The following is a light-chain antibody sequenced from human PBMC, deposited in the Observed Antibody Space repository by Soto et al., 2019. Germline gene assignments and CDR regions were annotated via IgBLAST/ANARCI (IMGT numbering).Light chain of an antibody. CDR1: QILLHIDGKTY. V-gene: IGKV2D-29*01. J-gene: IGKJ5*01. CDR2: EVS. CDR3: VQRTQRPSIT. Sequence: DIVMTQTPLSLSVTPGQPASISCNSSQILLHIDGKTYLYWSLQKSRQPPQLLISEVSNRFSGVPDRFSGSGSGTDFTLKISRVEAEDVGGYYCVQRTQRPSITFGQGTRLEIK.